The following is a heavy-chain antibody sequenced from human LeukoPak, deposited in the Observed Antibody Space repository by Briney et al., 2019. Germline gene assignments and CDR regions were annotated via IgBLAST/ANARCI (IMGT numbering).Heavy chain of an antibody. V-gene: IGHV3-21*01. D-gene: IGHD6-13*01. Sequence: PGGSLRLSCAASAFTFSSYSMNWVRQAQGKGLEWVSSISSSSSYIYYADSVKGRFTISRDNAKNSLYLQMNSLRAEDTAVYYCARYSSSYNWYFDLWGRGTLVTVSS. CDR3: ARYSSSYNWYFDL. CDR1: AFTFSSYS. J-gene: IGHJ2*01. CDR2: ISSSSSYI.